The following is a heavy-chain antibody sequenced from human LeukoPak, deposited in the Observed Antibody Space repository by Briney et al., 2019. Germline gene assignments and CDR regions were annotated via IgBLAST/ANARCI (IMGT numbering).Heavy chain of an antibody. D-gene: IGHD2-2*01. CDR2: IYPGDSDT. CDR1: GYSFTSYW. V-gene: IGHV5-51*01. J-gene: IGHJ5*02. CDR3: ARQGCSSTSCYARSWFDP. Sequence: GESLKISCKGSGYSFTSYWIGWVRQMPGKGLEWMGIIYPGDSDTRYSPSFQGQVTISADKSISTAYLQWGSLKASDTAMYYCARQGCSSTSCYARSWFDPWGQGTLVTVSS.